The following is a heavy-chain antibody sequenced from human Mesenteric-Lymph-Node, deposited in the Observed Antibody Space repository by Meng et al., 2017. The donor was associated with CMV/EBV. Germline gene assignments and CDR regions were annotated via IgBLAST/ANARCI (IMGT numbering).Heavy chain of an antibody. CDR3: ARQLKLRIGFRFDY. D-gene: IGHD7-27*01. Sequence: SETLSLTCSVSGGSISSTNYYWGWIRQPPGKGLEWIGSIYYSGSTSYNPSLKSRVTMSLDTSKNQFSLNLNSVTAADTALYYCARQLKLRIGFRFDYWGQGTLVTVSS. V-gene: IGHV4-39*07. CDR1: GGSISSTNYY. CDR2: IYYSGST. J-gene: IGHJ4*02.